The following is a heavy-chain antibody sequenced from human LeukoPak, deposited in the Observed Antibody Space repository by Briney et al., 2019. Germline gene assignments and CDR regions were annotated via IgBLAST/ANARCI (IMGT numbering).Heavy chain of an antibody. V-gene: IGHV1-18*01. Sequence: ASVKVSCKASGYTFTTYGISWVRQAPGQGLEWMGWISAYNGYTNYAQKLQGRVTITRDTSASTAYMELSSLRSEDTAVYYCARDRTSYYDSRGYTFDYWGQGTLVIVSS. D-gene: IGHD3-22*01. CDR3: ARDRTSYYDSRGYTFDY. CDR1: GYTFTTYG. CDR2: ISAYNGYT. J-gene: IGHJ4*02.